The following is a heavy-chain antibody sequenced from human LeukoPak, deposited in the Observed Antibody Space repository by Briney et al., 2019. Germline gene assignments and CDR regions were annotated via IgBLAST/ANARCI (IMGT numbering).Heavy chain of an antibody. CDR1: GFTFSSYA. V-gene: IGHV3-23*01. CDR2: ISGGGDST. J-gene: IGHJ4*02. CDR3: AKSHASIWNVFDY. Sequence: GGSLRLSCAASGFTFSSYAMSWVRLAPGKGLEWVSAISGGGDSTYYADTVKGHFTISRDNSKNTLFLQMNSLRAGDTAVYYCAKSHASIWNVFDYWGQGTLVTVSS. D-gene: IGHD1-1*01.